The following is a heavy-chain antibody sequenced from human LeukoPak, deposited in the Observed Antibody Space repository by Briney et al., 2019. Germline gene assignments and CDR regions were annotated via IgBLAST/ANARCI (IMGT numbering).Heavy chain of an antibody. CDR2: IYHSGST. Sequence: SSETLSLTCAVSGYSISSGYYWGWIRQPPGKGLEWIGTIYHSGSTYYNPSLKSRVTISVDTSKNQFSLKLTSVTAADTAVYYCARVRGYCSSTICYRYYFDYWGQGTLVTVSS. CDR1: GYSISSGYY. D-gene: IGHD2-2*01. V-gene: IGHV4-38-2*01. J-gene: IGHJ4*02. CDR3: ARVRGYCSSTICYRYYFDY.